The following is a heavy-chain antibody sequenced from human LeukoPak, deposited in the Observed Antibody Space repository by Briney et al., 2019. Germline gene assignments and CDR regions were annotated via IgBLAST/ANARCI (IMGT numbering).Heavy chain of an antibody. CDR3: ASALYGSGVGDY. D-gene: IGHD3-10*01. V-gene: IGHV4-59*01. J-gene: IGHJ4*02. CDR1: GGSISSYY. CDR2: IYYSGST. Sequence: SETLSLTCTVSGGSISSYYWSWIRQPPGKGLEWIGYIYYSGSTNYNPSLKSRVTISVDTSKNQFSLKLSSVTAADTAVYYCASALYGSGVGDYWGRGTLVTVSS.